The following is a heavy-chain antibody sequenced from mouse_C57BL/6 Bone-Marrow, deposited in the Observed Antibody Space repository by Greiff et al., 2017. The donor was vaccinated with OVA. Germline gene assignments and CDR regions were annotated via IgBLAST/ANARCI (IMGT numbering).Heavy chain of an antibody. CDR1: GYTFTSYG. CDR3: AKLGVSYWDFDV. CDR2: IYPRSGNT. V-gene: IGHV1-81*01. Sequence: VQLQQSGAELARPGASVKLSCKASGYTFTSYGISWVKQRTGQGLEWIGEIYPRSGNTYYNEKFKGKATLTADKSSSTAYMELRSLTSEDSAVYFCAKLGVSYWDFDVWGTGSTVTVSS. J-gene: IGHJ1*03. D-gene: IGHD4-1*01.